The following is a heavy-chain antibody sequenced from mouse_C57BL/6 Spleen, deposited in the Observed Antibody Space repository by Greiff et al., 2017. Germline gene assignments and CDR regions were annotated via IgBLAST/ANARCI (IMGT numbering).Heavy chain of an antibody. CDR3: ERDGYYGSSYYWYFDV. V-gene: IGHV5-16*01. Sequence: EVMLVESEGGLVQPGSSMKLSCTASGFTFSDYYMAWVRQVPEKGLEWVANINYDGSSTYYLDSLKSRFIISRDNAKNILYLQMSSLKSEDTATYYCERDGYYGSSYYWYFDVWGTGTTVTVSS. CDR1: GFTFSDYY. CDR2: INYDGSST. J-gene: IGHJ1*03. D-gene: IGHD1-1*01.